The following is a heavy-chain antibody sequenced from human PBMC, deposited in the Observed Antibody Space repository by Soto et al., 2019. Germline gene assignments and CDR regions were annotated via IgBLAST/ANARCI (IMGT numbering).Heavy chain of an antibody. CDR1: DGTIINSGYC. J-gene: IGHJ4*02. CDR2: IYYSGST. Sequence: PSQTKPHRNTVSDGTIINSGYCCSLISKPTGKGLEWIGSIYYSGSTYYNPSLKSRVTISVDTSKNQFSLKLSSVTAAVSVVYYCARLDFWSADYDFWRQGTLVTVSS. D-gene: IGHD3-3*01. V-gene: IGHV4-39*01. CDR3: ARLDFWSADYDF.